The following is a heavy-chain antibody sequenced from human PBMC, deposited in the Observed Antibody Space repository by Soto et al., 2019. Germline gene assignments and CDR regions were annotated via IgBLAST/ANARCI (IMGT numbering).Heavy chain of an antibody. CDR3: TADSYSPVREVRFDY. Sequence: EVQLVESGGGLVKPGGSLRLSCAGSGFAFSDAWINWVRHVPGKGRERVGRIKSQAVGGKTDFATAVRGRFAITRDDSRNVGYMQMSSLYIEDTAVYYCTADSYSPVREVRFDYWGHGSLVTVSS. CDR1: GFAFSDAW. CDR2: IKSQAVGGKT. J-gene: IGHJ4*01. D-gene: IGHD1-26*01. V-gene: IGHV3-15*07.